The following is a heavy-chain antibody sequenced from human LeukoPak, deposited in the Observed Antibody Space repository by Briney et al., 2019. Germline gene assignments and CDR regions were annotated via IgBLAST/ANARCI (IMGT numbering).Heavy chain of an antibody. CDR3: ARDAIAGGIYYSFYMDV. D-gene: IGHD3-10*01. J-gene: IGHJ6*03. Sequence: SETLSLTCTVSGGSIRNYYWSWIRQPPGKGLEWIGYIFYSGSTVYNPSLKSRVTMSVDTSKSRFSLNLISVTAADTAVYYCARDAIAGGIYYSFYMDVWGKGTTVTVSS. CDR1: GGSIRNYY. CDR2: IFYSGST. V-gene: IGHV4-59*01.